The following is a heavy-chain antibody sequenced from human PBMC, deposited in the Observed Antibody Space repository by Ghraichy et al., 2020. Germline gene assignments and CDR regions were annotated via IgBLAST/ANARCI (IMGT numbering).Heavy chain of an antibody. CDR2: IYHSGTT. J-gene: IGHJ4*02. CDR1: GYSISSGYY. Sequence: SETLSLTCTVSGYSISSGYYWGWIRQPPGKGLEWIGTIYHSGTTYYNPSLKSRVTISVDTSKNQFSLKLHSVTAADTAVYYCARHRSYGDYISGWGQGNLFTVSS. D-gene: IGHD4-17*01. V-gene: IGHV4-38-2*02. CDR3: ARHRSYGDYISG.